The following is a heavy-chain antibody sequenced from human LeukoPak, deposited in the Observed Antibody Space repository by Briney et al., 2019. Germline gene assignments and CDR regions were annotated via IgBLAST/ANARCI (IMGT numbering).Heavy chain of an antibody. CDR2: IYTSGST. CDR3: ARSQEGSSGYYVGWFDP. J-gene: IGHJ5*02. D-gene: IGHD3-22*01. Sequence: SETLSLTCTVTGGSISSYYWSWIRQPAGKGLEWIGRIYTSGSTNYNPSLKSRVTMSVDTSKNQFSLKLSSVTAADTAVYCCARSQEGSSGYYVGWFDPWGQGTLVTVSS. V-gene: IGHV4-4*07. CDR1: GGSISSYY.